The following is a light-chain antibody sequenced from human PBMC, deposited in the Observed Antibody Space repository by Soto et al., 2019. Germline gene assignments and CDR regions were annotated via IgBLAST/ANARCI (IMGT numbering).Light chain of an antibody. J-gene: IGKJ1*01. CDR3: QQRSNWPRT. Sequence: EVVMTQSPAILSVSPGERSTLSCRASQSVSSNLAWYQQKHGQXPRXXIYGASTRATGIPARFSASGSGTELTLTISSLEPEDCATYYGQQRSNWPRTFGQGTKVDIK. V-gene: IGKV3-15*01. CDR2: GAS. CDR1: QSVSSN.